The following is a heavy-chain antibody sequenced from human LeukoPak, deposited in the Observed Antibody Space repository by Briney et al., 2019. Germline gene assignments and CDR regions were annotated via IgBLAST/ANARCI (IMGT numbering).Heavy chain of an antibody. CDR1: GFTFSGSA. CDR2: IRSKASSYAT. V-gene: IGHV3-73*01. J-gene: IGHJ4*02. Sequence: GGSLRLSCAASGFTFSGSAMHWVRQASGKGLEWVGRIRSKASSYATAYAASVKGRFTISRDDSKNTAYLQMNSLKTEDTAVYYCAKDPGIAVAGTSRAFYFFDYWGQGTLVTVSS. D-gene: IGHD6-19*01. CDR3: AKDPGIAVAGTSRAFYFFDY.